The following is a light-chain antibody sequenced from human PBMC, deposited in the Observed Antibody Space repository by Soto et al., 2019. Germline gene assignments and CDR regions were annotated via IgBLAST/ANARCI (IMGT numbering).Light chain of an antibody. CDR3: QQRSSWPLT. V-gene: IGKV3-11*01. CDR1: QSVSIY. J-gene: IGKJ5*01. Sequence: TQSPATLSLSPGERATLSCRASQSVSIYLAWYQQKPGQAPRLLIYDASNRATGIPARFSGSGSGTDFTLTISSLEPEDFAVYYCQQRSSWPLTFGQGTRLEIK. CDR2: DAS.